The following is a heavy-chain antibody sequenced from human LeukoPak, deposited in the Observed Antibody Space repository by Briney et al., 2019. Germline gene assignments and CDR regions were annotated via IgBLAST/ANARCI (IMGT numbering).Heavy chain of an antibody. J-gene: IGHJ4*02. CDR2: IYYSGST. Sequence: SETLSLTCTVSGGSISSSSYYWGWIGQPPGKGLEWIGSIYYSGSTYYNPSLKSRVTISVDTSKNQFSLKLSSVTAADTAAYYCASPRGYSYGVDYWGQGTLVTVSS. V-gene: IGHV4-39*01. D-gene: IGHD5-18*01. CDR1: GGSISSSSYY. CDR3: ASPRGYSYGVDY.